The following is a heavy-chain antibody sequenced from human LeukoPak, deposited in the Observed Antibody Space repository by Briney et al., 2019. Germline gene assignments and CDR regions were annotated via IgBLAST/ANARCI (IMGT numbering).Heavy chain of an antibody. CDR3: ARGRQTHYYDSSGYSNWFDP. CDR1: GGSISSSSYY. CDR2: IYYSGSS. J-gene: IGHJ5*02. V-gene: IGHV4-39*07. D-gene: IGHD3-22*01. Sequence: SETLSLTCTVSGGSISSSSYYWGWLREPPGKGLEWIGSIYYSGSSYYNPSLKSRVTISVDTSKNQFSLKLSSVTAADTAVYYCARGRQTHYYDSSGYSNWFDPWGQGTLVTVSS.